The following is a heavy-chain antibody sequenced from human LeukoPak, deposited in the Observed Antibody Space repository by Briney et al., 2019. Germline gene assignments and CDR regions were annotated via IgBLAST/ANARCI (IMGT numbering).Heavy chain of an antibody. CDR3: AREAGSHLGAFDI. CDR1: GGSISSYY. V-gene: IGHV4-59*01. D-gene: IGHD6-19*01. CDR2: IFYSGST. J-gene: IGHJ3*02. Sequence: SETLSLTCTVSGGSISSYYWSWIRQPPGKGLEWIGYIFYSGSTNYNPSLKSRVTISVDTSKNQFSLKLSSVTAADTAVYYCAREAGSHLGAFDIWGQGTMVTVSS.